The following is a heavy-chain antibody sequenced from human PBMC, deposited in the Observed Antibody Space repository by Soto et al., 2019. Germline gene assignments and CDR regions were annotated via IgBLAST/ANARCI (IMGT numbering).Heavy chain of an antibody. J-gene: IGHJ3*02. CDR3: EKDRDCSGGRCYYDALAI. CDR2: ISYDGSDP. D-gene: IGHD2-15*01. Sequence: QVHLVESGGGVVHPGRSLRLSCAASGFTFSRYGMHWVRQAPGKGLEWVAVISYDGSDPNYGDSVKGRFTIYRDNSKNTLYLQMNSLRAEDTAVYYCEKDRDCSGGRCYYDALAIWGQGTMVTVSS. CDR1: GFTFSRYG. V-gene: IGHV3-30*18.